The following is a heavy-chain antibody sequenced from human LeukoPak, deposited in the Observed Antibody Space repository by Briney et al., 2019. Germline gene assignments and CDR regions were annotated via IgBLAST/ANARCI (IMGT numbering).Heavy chain of an antibody. CDR1: GFTFSAFA. J-gene: IGHJ4*02. V-gene: IGHV3-23*01. D-gene: IGHD6-19*01. CDR2: ITDDGYNT. CDR3: AKDLSYTSGASDH. Sequence: GGSLRPSCAASGFTFSAFAMTWVRQAPGKGLEWVSTITDDGYNTYSADSVRGRITFSRDNSKNTLSLQLRSLRAEDTAVYYCAKDLSYTSGASDHWGQGTLVTVSS.